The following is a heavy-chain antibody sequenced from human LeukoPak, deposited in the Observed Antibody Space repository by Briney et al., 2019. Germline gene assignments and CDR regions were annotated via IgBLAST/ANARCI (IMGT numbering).Heavy chain of an antibody. CDR3: ARERSISSGYYYYGMDV. Sequence: GGSLRLSCAASGFTFSSYDMHWVRQATGKGLEWVSAIGTAGDTYYPGSVKGRFTISRENAKNSLYLQMNSLRAGDTAVYYCARERSISSGYYYYGMDVWGQGTTVTVSS. CDR1: GFTFSSYD. J-gene: IGHJ6*02. V-gene: IGHV3-13*01. CDR2: IGTAGDT. D-gene: IGHD6-19*01.